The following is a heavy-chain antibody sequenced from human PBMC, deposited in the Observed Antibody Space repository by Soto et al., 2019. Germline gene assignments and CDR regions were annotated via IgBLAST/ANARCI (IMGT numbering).Heavy chain of an antibody. J-gene: IGHJ6*03. CDR1: GFSFSTYG. V-gene: IGHV3-23*01. CDR3: VKFRGRAYHYYYMDV. CDR2: GGSGGST. D-gene: IGHD3-16*01. Sequence: DVQLLESGGGLAQRGGSLRLSCAASGFSFSTYGMTWVRQAPGKGLEWVSYGGSGGSTYYADSVKGRFTITRDNSKNTQYWQMNSLRAEDTAVYYYVKFRGRAYHYYYMDVWGNGTTVTVSS.